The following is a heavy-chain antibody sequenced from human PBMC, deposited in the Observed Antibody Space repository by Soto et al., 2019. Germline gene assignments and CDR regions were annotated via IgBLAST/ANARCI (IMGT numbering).Heavy chain of an antibody. J-gene: IGHJ5*02. CDR1: GGSFSGYY. Sequence: QVQLQQWGAGLLKPSETLSLTCAVYGGSFSGYYWSWIRQPPGKGLEWIGEITHSGSTDYNPTLQSRVTISVATSKNQFSLKLSSVTATDTAVYYCARGRYYDFWSGYWSSGWFDPWGQGTLVTVSS. V-gene: IGHV4-34*01. CDR2: ITHSGST. CDR3: ARGRYYDFWSGYWSSGWFDP. D-gene: IGHD3-3*01.